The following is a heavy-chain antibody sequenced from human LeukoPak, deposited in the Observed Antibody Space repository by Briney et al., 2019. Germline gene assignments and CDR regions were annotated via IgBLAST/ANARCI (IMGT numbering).Heavy chain of an antibody. V-gene: IGHV1-2*06. J-gene: IGHJ4*02. CDR1: GYTFTGYY. Sequence: ASVMVSCKASGYTFTGYYMHWVRQAPGQGLEWMGRINPNNGGTNYAQKFQGRVTMTRDTSISTAYMELSRLRSDDTAVYYCAGGLGYDSSGYFVDFDYWGQGTLVTVSS. CDR2: INPNNGGT. D-gene: IGHD3-22*01. CDR3: AGGLGYDSSGYFVDFDY.